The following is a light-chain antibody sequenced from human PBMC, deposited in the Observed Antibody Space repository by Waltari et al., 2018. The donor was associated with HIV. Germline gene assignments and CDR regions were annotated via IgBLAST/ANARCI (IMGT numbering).Light chain of an antibody. CDR1: QSVLDRSDNKNY. CDR2: WAS. J-gene: IGKJ1*01. Sequence: DIEMTQSPDSLAVSLGERATINCKSSQSVLDRSDNKNYLAWYQQKPGQPPNLLIYWASSRESGVPDLIRGRGDGTEFTLTISSLQAEDVAVYYCQQYYSKPPTFGHGTKVEV. V-gene: IGKV4-1*01. CDR3: QQYYSKPPT.